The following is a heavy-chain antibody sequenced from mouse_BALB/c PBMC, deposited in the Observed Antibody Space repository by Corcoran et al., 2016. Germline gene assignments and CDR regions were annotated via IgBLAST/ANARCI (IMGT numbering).Heavy chain of an antibody. D-gene: IGHD4-1*01. CDR2: IDPANGNT. CDR3: ARWEWYFDV. V-gene: IGHV14-3*02. J-gene: IGHJ1*01. CDR1: GFNITDTY. Sequence: EGQLQQSGAELVKPGASVKLSCTATGFNITDTYMHWVKQRTEQGLEWIGRIDPANGNTKYDPKFQGKATITADTSSNTAYLQLSSLTSEDTAVYYCARWEWYFDVWGAGTTVTVSS.